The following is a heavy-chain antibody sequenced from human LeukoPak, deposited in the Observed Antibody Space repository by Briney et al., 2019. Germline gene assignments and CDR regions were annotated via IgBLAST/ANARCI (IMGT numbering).Heavy chain of an antibody. Sequence: GGSLRLSCAASGFTFDDYGMSWVRQVPGKGLERVSGINWNGGGTAYADSVKGRFTISRDNAKNSLYLQMNSLRAEDTAVYYCARAGSYPYYYYGMDVWGQGTTVTVSS. V-gene: IGHV3-20*04. CDR3: ARAGSYPYYYYGMDV. CDR2: INWNGGGT. CDR1: GFTFDDYG. J-gene: IGHJ6*02. D-gene: IGHD1-26*01.